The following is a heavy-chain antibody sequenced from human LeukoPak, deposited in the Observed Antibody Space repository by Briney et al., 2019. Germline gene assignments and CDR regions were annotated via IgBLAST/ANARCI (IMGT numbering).Heavy chain of an antibody. D-gene: IGHD6-13*01. Sequence: ASVKVSRKASVYSFTVYFIHWVRQAPGQGREWRGWIRPNSDGTKYAENLRGRDTMTRDTSITTAYVAVSRLTSHDTPIYYCGGSQARSDSNSCFDRWGQGTLVIVSS. CDR2: IRPNSDGT. CDR3: GGSQARSDSNSCFDR. CDR1: VYSFTVYF. J-gene: IGHJ4*02. V-gene: IGHV1-2*02.